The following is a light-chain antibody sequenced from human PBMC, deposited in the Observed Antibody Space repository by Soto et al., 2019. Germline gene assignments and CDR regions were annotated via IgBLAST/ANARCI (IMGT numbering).Light chain of an antibody. J-gene: IGKJ5*01. V-gene: IGKV3-15*01. CDR2: GAS. Sequence: EIVLTQSPATLSVSPGERATLSCLASQSVSSNLAWYQQKPGQAPRLLIYGASTRATGIPARFSGSGSGTEFTLTISSLEPEDFAVYYCQQRSNWPITFGQGTRLKIK. CDR1: QSVSSN. CDR3: QQRSNWPIT.